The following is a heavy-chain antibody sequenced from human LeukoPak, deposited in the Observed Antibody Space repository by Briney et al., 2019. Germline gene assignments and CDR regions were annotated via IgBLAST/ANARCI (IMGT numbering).Heavy chain of an antibody. D-gene: IGHD6-19*01. CDR1: GFTFSTYW. V-gene: IGHV3-7*01. Sequence: GGSLRLSCAGSGFTFSTYWMSWVRQAPGKGLEWVANIKPDGTEKYYVDSVEGRFTISRDNSENSLYLPMNSLRAEDTAVYYCVRAGSSGWDYYNYAMDVWGRGTTVTVSS. CDR3: VRAGSSGWDYYNYAMDV. CDR2: IKPDGTEK. J-gene: IGHJ6*02.